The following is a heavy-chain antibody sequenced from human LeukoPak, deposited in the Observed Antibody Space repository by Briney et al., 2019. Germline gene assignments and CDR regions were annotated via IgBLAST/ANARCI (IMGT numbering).Heavy chain of an antibody. CDR2: ISAYNGNT. V-gene: IGHV1-18*01. Sequence: ASVKVSCKASGYTFTSYGISWVRQAPGQGLEWMGWISAYNGNTNYAQKLQGRVTMTTDTSTSTAYMELRSLRSDDTAVYYCARGRPIVVVMEVHYGMDVWGQGTTVTVSS. CDR1: GYTFTSYG. D-gene: IGHD3-22*01. J-gene: IGHJ6*02. CDR3: ARGRPIVVVMEVHYGMDV.